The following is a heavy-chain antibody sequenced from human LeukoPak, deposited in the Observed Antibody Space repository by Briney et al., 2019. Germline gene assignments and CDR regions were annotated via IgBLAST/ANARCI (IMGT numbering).Heavy chain of an antibody. Sequence: GGSLTLSCAASGFTVSSNYMSWVRQAPGKGLEWVSVIYSGGSTYHADPLKGRFTISRDNSKNTLYHQMNSLRAEDTAVYYCARNGDRGSKVWFDPWGQGALVTVSS. CDR2: IYSGGST. CDR3: ARNGDRGSKVWFDP. J-gene: IGHJ5*02. V-gene: IGHV3-53*01. CDR1: GFTVSSNY. D-gene: IGHD3-10*01.